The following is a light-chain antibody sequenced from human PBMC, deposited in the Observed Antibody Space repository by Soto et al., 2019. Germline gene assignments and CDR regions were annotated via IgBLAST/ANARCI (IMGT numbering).Light chain of an antibody. CDR2: KAS. J-gene: IGKJ1*01. CDR3: QQYNSYSWT. Sequence: DIQMTQSPSTLSASVGDRVTITCRASQSISSWLAWYQQKPGKAPKLLIYKASSLESGVPSRFSGSGSVTEFTLTISSRQPDDFATYYCQQYNSYSWTFGQGTKVEIK. V-gene: IGKV1-5*03. CDR1: QSISSW.